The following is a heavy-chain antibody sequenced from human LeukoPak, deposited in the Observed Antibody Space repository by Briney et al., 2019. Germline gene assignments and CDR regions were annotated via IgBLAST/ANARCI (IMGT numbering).Heavy chain of an antibody. CDR1: GFTFSSYA. Sequence: GGSLRLSCAASGFTFSSYAMSWVRQAPGKGLEWVSAISGSGGSTYYADSVKGRFTISRDNSKNTLYLQMNSLRAEDTAVYYCAKVGPSSGQPLHLYYFDYWGQGTLVTVSS. CDR3: AKVGPSSGQPLHLYYFDY. J-gene: IGHJ4*02. CDR2: ISGSGGST. V-gene: IGHV3-23*01. D-gene: IGHD3-22*01.